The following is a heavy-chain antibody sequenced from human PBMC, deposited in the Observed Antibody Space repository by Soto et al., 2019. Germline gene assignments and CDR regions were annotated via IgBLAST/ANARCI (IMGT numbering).Heavy chain of an antibody. V-gene: IGHV1-2*02. J-gene: IGHJ4*02. D-gene: IGHD1-26*01. Sequence: GASVKVSCKASGYTFTGYYMHWVRQAPGQGLEWMGWINPNSGGTNYAQKFQGRVTMTRDTSISTAYMELSRLRSDDTAVYYCARAGGYYRASYYFDYWGQGTLVTVSS. CDR3: ARAGGYYRASYYFDY. CDR2: INPNSGGT. CDR1: GYTFTGYY.